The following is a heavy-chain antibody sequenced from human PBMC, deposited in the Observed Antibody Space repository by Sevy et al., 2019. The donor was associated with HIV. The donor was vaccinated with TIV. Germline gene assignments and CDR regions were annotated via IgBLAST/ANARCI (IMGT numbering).Heavy chain of an antibody. CDR3: ARFFLTMVRGVIFGDRFDY. D-gene: IGHD3-10*01. J-gene: IGHJ4*02. V-gene: IGHV1-18*01. CDR2: ISAYNGNT. Sequence: ASVKVSCKASGYTFTSYGISWVRQAPGQGLEWMGWISAYNGNTNYAQKLQGRVTMTTDTSTSTAYMELRSLRSDDTAVYYCARFFLTMVRGVIFGDRFDYWGQGTLVTFSS. CDR1: GYTFTSYG.